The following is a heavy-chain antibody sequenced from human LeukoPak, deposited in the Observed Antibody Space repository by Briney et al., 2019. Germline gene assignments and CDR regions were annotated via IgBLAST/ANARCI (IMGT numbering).Heavy chain of an antibody. CDR1: GFTFSSYG. D-gene: IGHD3-22*01. V-gene: IGHV3-33*01. J-gene: IGHJ3*02. Sequence: GGSLRLSCAASGFTFSSYGMHWVRQAPGKGLEWVAVIWYDGSNKYYADSVKGRSTISRDNSKNTLYLRMNSLRAEDTAVYYCAARDYYDSSGYHEGAFDIWGQGTMVTVSS. CDR2: IWYDGSNK. CDR3: AARDYYDSSGYHEGAFDI.